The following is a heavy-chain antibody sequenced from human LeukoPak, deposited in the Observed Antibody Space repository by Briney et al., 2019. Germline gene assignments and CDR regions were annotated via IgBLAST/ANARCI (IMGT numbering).Heavy chain of an antibody. Sequence: ASETLSLTCTVSGGSISSSSYYWGWIRQPPGKGLERIGSIYYSGSTYYNPSLKSRVTISVDTSKNQFSLKLSSVTAADTAVYYCASRIVVVPAELDYWGQGTLVTVSS. CDR1: GGSISSSSYY. D-gene: IGHD2-2*01. J-gene: IGHJ4*02. V-gene: IGHV4-39*01. CDR2: IYYSGST. CDR3: ASRIVVVPAELDY.